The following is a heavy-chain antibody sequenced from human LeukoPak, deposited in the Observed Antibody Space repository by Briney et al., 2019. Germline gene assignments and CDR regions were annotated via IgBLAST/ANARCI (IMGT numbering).Heavy chain of an antibody. J-gene: IGHJ4*02. CDR2: INPSGGST. V-gene: IGHV1-46*01. CDR3: AKDLILYGGNSCLDY. D-gene: IGHD4-23*01. Sequence: ASVKVSCKASGYTFTSYYMHWVRQAPGQGLEWMGIINPSGGSTSYAQKFQGRVTMTRDTSTSTVYMELSSLRSEDTAVYYCAKDLILYGGNSCLDYWGQGTLVTVSS. CDR1: GYTFTSYY.